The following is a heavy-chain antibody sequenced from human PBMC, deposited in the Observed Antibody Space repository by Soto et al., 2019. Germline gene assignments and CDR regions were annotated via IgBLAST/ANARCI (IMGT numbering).Heavy chain of an antibody. J-gene: IGHJ4*02. D-gene: IGHD3-22*01. CDR2: ISSNSGTM. Sequence: EVQLVESGGDLVQPGGSLRLSCAASGFTFSSYSMNWVRQAPGKGLEWVSYISSNSGTMYYADSVKGRFTISRDNGKNSLYLQMNSLRAEVTAVYYCARDRFYYGSRGYYCFGYWGQGTLVTVSS. CDR3: ARDRFYYGSRGYYCFGY. CDR1: GFTFSSYS. V-gene: IGHV3-48*01.